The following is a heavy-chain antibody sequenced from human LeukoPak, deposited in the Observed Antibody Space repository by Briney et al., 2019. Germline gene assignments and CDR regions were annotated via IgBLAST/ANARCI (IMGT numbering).Heavy chain of an antibody. V-gene: IGHV4-59*01. J-gene: IGHJ4*02. CDR2: TYYSGSA. D-gene: IGHD5-24*01. Sequence: PSETLSLTCAVSGGSISSYYWSWVRQPPGKGLEWVGYTYYSGSANYSPSLKSRVTMSVDTSKNQFSLRLNSVTAADTAVYYCARGGSRDGYNRSLDYWGQGTLVTVSS. CDR1: GGSISSYY. CDR3: ARGGSRDGYNRSLDY.